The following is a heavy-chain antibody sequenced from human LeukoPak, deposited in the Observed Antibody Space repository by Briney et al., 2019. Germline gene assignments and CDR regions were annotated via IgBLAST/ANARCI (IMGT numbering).Heavy chain of an antibody. V-gene: IGHV4-59*06. CDR2: IYYSGST. CDR1: GASLRSYY. D-gene: IGHD4-17*01. J-gene: IGHJ3*02. CDR3: ARVSPDDYGDPDAFDI. Sequence: PSETLSLTCTVSGASLRSYYWTWMRQPPGKGLEWIGYIYYSGSTYYNPSLKSRVTISVDTSKNQFSLKLSSVTAADTAVYYCARVSPDDYGDPDAFDIWGQGTMVTVSS.